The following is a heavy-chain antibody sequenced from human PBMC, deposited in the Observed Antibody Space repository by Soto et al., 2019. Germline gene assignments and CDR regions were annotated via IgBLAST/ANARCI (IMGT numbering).Heavy chain of an antibody. CDR2: IYYNGST. J-gene: IGHJ6*02. Sequence: QLQLQESGPGLVKPSETLSLTCTVSGDSITSSGSYWGWIRQPPGKGLDRIGRIYYNGSTYYNPSLDRRVPLSVDTSKNHLSLKLTSMTAADTAMYYCARHGGTSGWYPRIYYYGMTVWGQGTTVTVSS. CDR3: ARHGGTSGWYPRIYYYGMTV. D-gene: IGHD6-19*01. CDR1: GDSITSSGSY. V-gene: IGHV4-39*01.